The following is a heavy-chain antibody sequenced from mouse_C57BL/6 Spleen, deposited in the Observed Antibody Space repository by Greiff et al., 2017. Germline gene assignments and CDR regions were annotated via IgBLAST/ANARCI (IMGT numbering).Heavy chain of an antibody. Sequence: QVQLQQPGAELVKPGASVKLSCKASGYTFTSSWMHWVKQRPGQGLEWIGMIHPNSGRTNYNEKFKSKATLTVDKSSSTAYMQLSSLTSEDSAVYYCAEGYYGSSLLDYWGQGTTLTVSS. CDR3: AEGYYGSSLLDY. V-gene: IGHV1-64*01. J-gene: IGHJ2*01. CDR1: GYTFTSSW. CDR2: IHPNSGRT. D-gene: IGHD1-1*01.